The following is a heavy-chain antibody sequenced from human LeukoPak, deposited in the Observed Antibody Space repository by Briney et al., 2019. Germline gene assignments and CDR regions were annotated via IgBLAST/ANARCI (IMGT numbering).Heavy chain of an antibody. CDR2: INPSGGST. CDR1: GYTFTSYY. D-gene: IGHD3-22*01. Sequence: ASVKVSCKASGYTFTSYYMHWVRQAPGQGLEWMGIINPSGGSTSYAQKLQGRVTMTRDTSTSTVYMELSRLRSEDTAVYYCARGGRSSGYYWRFDYWGQGTLATVSS. CDR3: ARGGRSSGYYWRFDY. J-gene: IGHJ4*02. V-gene: IGHV1-46*01.